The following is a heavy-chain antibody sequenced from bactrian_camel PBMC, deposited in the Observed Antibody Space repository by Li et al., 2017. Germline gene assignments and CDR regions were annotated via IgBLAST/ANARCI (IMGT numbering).Heavy chain of an antibody. CDR3: AAGRRRVVAGTGTAYCSRKDYDFNY. Sequence: VQLVESGGGSVQAGGSLRLSCAASAYTIHGSFCMGWFRQTPGKEREGIAAIYRGGGRTWYADSVKGRFAISQDQGVNTVFLQMNSLKPEDTALYYCAAGRRRVVAGTGTAYCSRKDYDFNYWGQGTQVTVS. J-gene: IGHJ4*01. D-gene: IGHD2*01. CDR2: IYRGGGRT. V-gene: IGHV3S40*01. CDR1: AYTIHGSF.